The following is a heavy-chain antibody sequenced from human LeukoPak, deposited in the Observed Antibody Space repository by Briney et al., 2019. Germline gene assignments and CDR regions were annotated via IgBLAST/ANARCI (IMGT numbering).Heavy chain of an antibody. Sequence: SETLSLTCTVSGGSISSSSYYWGWIRQPPGKGLEWIGSIYHSGSTYYNPSLKSRVTISVDRSKNQFSLKLSSVTAADTAVYYCAKLLPRDIAARDWGQGTLVTVSS. CDR3: AKLLPRDIAARD. CDR1: GGSISSSSYY. V-gene: IGHV4-39*07. CDR2: IYHSGST. J-gene: IGHJ4*02. D-gene: IGHD6-13*01.